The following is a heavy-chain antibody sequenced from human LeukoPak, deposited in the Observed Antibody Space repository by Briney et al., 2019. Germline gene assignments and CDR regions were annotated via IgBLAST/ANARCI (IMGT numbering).Heavy chain of an antibody. D-gene: IGHD5-24*01. CDR3: ARGEEMATSHFDY. V-gene: IGHV4-59*01. J-gene: IGHJ4*02. CDR2: IYFNGNT. Sequence: SETLSLTCSVSGASISNYYWNWIRQPPGKGLDWIGFIYFNGNTNYNPSLKSRVTMSVDTSKNQFSLKLSSVTAADTAVYYCARGEEMATSHFDYWGQGILVTVSS. CDR1: GASISNYY.